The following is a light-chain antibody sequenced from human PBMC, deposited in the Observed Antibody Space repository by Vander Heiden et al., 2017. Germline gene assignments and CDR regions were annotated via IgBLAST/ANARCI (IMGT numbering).Light chain of an antibody. CDR3: QQYNSNLVT. V-gene: IGKV1-5*03. Sequence: DIQMTQSPSTLSASVGDRVTITCRASQNINSWVAWLQQKPGKAPEVMIYQASTLERGVPSRFSGSGSGTEFTLTISSLQPDDFATYYCQQYNSNLVTFGGGTKVEI. J-gene: IGKJ4*01. CDR1: QNINSW. CDR2: QAS.